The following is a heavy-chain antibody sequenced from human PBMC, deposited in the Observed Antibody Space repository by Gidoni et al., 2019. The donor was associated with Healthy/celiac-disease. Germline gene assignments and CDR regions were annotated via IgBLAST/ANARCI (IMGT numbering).Heavy chain of an antibody. CDR2: ISGSGGST. CDR3: AKDFYGSGSYSHYYYGMDV. CDR1: GFPFSRHA. V-gene: IGHV3-23*01. J-gene: IGHJ6*02. Sequence: EVQLLESGGGLVQPGGFLRLSCAASGFPFSRHAMSWVRQAPGKGLEWVSAISGSGGSTYYADSVKGRFTISRDNSKNTLYLQMNSLRAEDTAVYYCAKDFYGSGSYSHYYYGMDVWGQGTTVTVSS. D-gene: IGHD3-10*01.